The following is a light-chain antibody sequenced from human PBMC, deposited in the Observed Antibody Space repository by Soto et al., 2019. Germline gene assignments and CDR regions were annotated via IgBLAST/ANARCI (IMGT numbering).Light chain of an antibody. Sequence: DIVMTQSPLSLPVTPGEPASISCRSSQSLLYSNGYNYLDWYLQKPGQSPQLLIYLGSNRASGVPDRFSGSGLGTDFTLKISRVGAEDVGVYYCMQALQTPLTFGGGTKVEIK. J-gene: IGKJ4*01. V-gene: IGKV2-28*01. CDR3: MQALQTPLT. CDR1: QSLLYSNGYNY. CDR2: LGS.